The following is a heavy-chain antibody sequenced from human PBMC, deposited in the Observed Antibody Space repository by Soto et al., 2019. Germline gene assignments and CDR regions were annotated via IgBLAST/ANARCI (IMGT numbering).Heavy chain of an antibody. V-gene: IGHV4-34*01. CDR1: GGSFSGYY. J-gene: IGHJ4*02. Sequence: PETLSLTCAVYGGSFSGYYWSWIRQPPGKGLEWIGEINHSGSTNYNPSLKSRVTISVDTSKNQFSLKLSSVTAADTAVYYCARALPFSRPYSRSSYFDSCGQGTLVIVSS. D-gene: IGHD6-6*01. CDR3: ARALPFSRPYSRSSYFDS. CDR2: INHSGST.